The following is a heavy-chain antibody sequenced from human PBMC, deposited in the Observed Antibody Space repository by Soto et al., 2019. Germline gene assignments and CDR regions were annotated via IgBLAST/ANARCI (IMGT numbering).Heavy chain of an antibody. Sequence: ASVKVSCKASGYTFTSYYMHWVRQAPGQGLEWMGIINPSGGSTSYAQKFQGRVTMTRDTSTSIVYMELSSLRSEDTAVYYCARTAYCSGGSCYSQFSRYYFDYWGQGTLVTVSS. V-gene: IGHV1-46*03. CDR2: INPSGGST. CDR3: ARTAYCSGGSCYSQFSRYYFDY. CDR1: GYTFTSYY. J-gene: IGHJ4*02. D-gene: IGHD2-15*01.